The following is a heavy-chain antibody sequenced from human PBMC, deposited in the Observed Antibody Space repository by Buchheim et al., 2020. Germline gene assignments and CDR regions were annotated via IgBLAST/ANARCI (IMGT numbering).Heavy chain of an antibody. CDR1: GGSFSGYY. D-gene: IGHD6-13*01. V-gene: IGHV4-34*01. J-gene: IGHJ4*02. CDR3: ARGAPLDSSSGMLNFDY. Sequence: QVQLQQWGAGLLKPSETLSLTCAVYGGSFSGYYWSWIRQPPGKGLEWIGEINHSGSTNYNPSPKSRVTISVDTFKNQFYLKLSSVTAADTAVYYCARGAPLDSSSGMLNFDYWGQGTL. CDR2: INHSGST.